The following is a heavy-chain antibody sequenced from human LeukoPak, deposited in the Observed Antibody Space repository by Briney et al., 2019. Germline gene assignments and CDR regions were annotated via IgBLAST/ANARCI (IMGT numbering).Heavy chain of an antibody. D-gene: IGHD3-10*01. CDR3: ARDYYGSGSYYHTVTSYYYYGMDV. CDR2: IWYDGSNK. CDR1: GFTFSSYG. V-gene: IGHV3-33*01. J-gene: IGHJ6*02. Sequence: GGSLRLSCAASGFTFSSYGMHWVRQAPGKGLEWVAVIWYDGSNKYYADSVKGRFTISRDNSKNTLYLQMNSLRAEDTAVYYCARDYYGSGSYYHTVTSYYYYGMDVWGQGTTVTVSS.